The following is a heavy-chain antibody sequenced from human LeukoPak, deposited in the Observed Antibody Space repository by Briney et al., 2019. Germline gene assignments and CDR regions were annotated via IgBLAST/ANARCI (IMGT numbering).Heavy chain of an antibody. D-gene: IGHD3-22*01. CDR3: ARVYESRAYYYPFDY. Sequence: ASVKVSCKASGYTFTGYYMHWVRQAPGQGLEWMAWMGYNSGDTNYAQKFQGRVTMTRDTSISTAYMEVITLRPDDTAVYYCARVYESRAYYYPFDYWGQGTLVTVSS. CDR1: GYTFTGYY. J-gene: IGHJ4*02. CDR2: MGYNSGDT. V-gene: IGHV1-2*02.